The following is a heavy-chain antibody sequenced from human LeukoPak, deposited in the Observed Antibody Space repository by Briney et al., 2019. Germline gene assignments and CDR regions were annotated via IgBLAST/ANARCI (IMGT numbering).Heavy chain of an antibody. CDR2: IDNGGKT. Sequence: GGSLRLSCAASGFTVSSNYMSRVRQAPGKGLECVSVIDNGGKTYYGDSVKGRFTISRDNSKNTVYLQMNSLRAEDTAVYYCAGDKTTSGYYEFDYWGQGTLVTVSS. D-gene: IGHD3-22*01. J-gene: IGHJ4*02. CDR1: GFTVSSNY. V-gene: IGHV3-53*01. CDR3: AGDKTTSGYYEFDY.